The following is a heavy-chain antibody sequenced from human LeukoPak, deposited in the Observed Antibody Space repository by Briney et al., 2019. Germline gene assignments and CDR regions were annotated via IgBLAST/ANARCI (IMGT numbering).Heavy chain of an antibody. J-gene: IGHJ5*02. CDR1: GFTFDDYA. CDR2: ISWNSGSI. D-gene: IGHD6-19*01. CDR3: AKQWLVRGTGFDP. Sequence: GGSLRLSCAASGFTFDDYAMHWVRQAPGKGLEWVSGISWNSGSIGYADSVKGRFTISRDNAKNSLYLQMNSLRAEDTALYYCAKQWLVRGTGFDPWGQGTLVTVSS. V-gene: IGHV3-9*01.